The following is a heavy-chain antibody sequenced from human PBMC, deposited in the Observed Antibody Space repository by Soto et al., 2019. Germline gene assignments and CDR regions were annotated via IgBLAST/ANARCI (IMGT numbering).Heavy chain of an antibody. Sequence: SLRLSCAASGFTFSSYAMHWVRQAPGKGLEWVAVISYDGSNKYYADSVKGRFTISRDNSKNTLYLQMNSLRAEDTAVYYCARTHDYGDYVNAFDIWGQGTMVTVSS. CDR1: GFTFSSYA. D-gene: IGHD4-17*01. CDR3: ARTHDYGDYVNAFDI. V-gene: IGHV3-30-3*01. CDR2: ISYDGSNK. J-gene: IGHJ3*02.